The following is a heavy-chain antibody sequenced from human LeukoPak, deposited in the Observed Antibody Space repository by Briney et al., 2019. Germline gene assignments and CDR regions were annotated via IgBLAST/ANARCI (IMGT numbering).Heavy chain of an antibody. D-gene: IGHD3-22*01. J-gene: IGHJ4*02. V-gene: IGHV1-18*01. CDR1: GYTFTSYA. CDR2: VSAYNGAT. Sequence: ASVKVSCKASGYTFTSYAISWVRQAPGQGLEWMGWVSAYNGATNYAQSFQGRVTMTTDTSMSTAYMELRSLRSDDTALYYCARVDLYYDSSGYSQAANDYWGQGTLVTVSS. CDR3: ARVDLYYDSSGYSQAANDY.